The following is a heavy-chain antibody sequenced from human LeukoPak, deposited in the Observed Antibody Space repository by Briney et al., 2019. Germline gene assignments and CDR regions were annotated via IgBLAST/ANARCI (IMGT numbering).Heavy chain of an antibody. CDR3: ARGKYQPIVVVPAALEY. V-gene: IGHV4-4*07. Sequence: SSETLSLTCTVSGGSISSYYWSWIRQPAGKGLEWIGRIYTSGSTNYNPSLKSRVTMSVDTSKNQFSLKLSSVTAADTAVYYCARGKYQPIVVVPAALEYWGQGTLVTVSS. D-gene: IGHD2-2*01. CDR1: GGSISSYY. CDR2: IYTSGST. J-gene: IGHJ4*02.